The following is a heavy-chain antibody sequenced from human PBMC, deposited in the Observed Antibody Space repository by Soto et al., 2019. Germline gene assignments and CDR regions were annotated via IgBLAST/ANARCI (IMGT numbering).Heavy chain of an antibody. CDR1: GYSFAGYW. Sequence: GESLKISCKGSGYSFAGYWITWVRQKPGKGLEWMGRIDPSDSQTYYSPSFQGQVTISADKSTRTAYLHWNSLKASDTAMYYCARLDSGPYSFDSWGQGTLVTVSS. CDR3: ARLDSGPYSFDS. V-gene: IGHV5-10-1*04. J-gene: IGHJ4*02. D-gene: IGHD1-26*01. CDR2: IDPSDSQT.